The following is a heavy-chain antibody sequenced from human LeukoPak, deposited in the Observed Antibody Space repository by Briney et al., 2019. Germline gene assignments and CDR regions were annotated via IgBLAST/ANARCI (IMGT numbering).Heavy chain of an antibody. CDR1: GGSISSYY. Sequence: PSETLSLTCTVSGGSISSYYWSWVRQPPGKGLEWIGYIFYTGGTRYDASLESRVTISLDTSKNQFSLKLSSVTAADTAVYYCARQPSGYYDKSGYYPYYFDYWGQGALVTVSS. V-gene: IGHV4-59*08. J-gene: IGHJ4*02. CDR2: IFYTGGT. D-gene: IGHD3-22*01. CDR3: ARQPSGYYDKSGYYPYYFDY.